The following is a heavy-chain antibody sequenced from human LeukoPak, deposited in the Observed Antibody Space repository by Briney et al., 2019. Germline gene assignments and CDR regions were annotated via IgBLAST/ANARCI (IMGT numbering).Heavy chain of an antibody. CDR1: GGSIGSYY. D-gene: IGHD3-16*01. Sequence: SETLSLTCTVSGGSIGSYYWSWIRQPPGKGLEWIGFIYYTGSTNYNPSLKSRVTISVDTSKNQFSLKLSSVTAADTAVYYCARDLDYFDYWGQGTLVTVSS. CDR2: IYYTGST. CDR3: ARDLDYFDY. J-gene: IGHJ4*02. V-gene: IGHV4-59*01.